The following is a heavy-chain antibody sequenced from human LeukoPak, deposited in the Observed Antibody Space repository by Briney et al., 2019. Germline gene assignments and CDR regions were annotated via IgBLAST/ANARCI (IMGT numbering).Heavy chain of an antibody. D-gene: IGHD3-3*01. Sequence: GGSLRLSCAASGFTFNDYSIHWVRQAPGKGLEWVALVHYYGTETYHGDSVKGRFTISRDNSENTVYLQMNNLRSEDTAIYYCVKPGERFGVTYPRGFESWGQGTLVTVSS. V-gene: IGHV3-30*02. CDR1: GFTFNDYS. J-gene: IGHJ4*02. CDR3: VKPGERFGVTYPRGFES. CDR2: VHYYGTET.